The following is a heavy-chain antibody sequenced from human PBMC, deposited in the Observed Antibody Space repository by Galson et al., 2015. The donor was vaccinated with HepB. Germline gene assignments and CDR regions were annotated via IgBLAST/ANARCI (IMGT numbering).Heavy chain of an antibody. Sequence: LRLSYAASGFTFSSYGMHWVRQAPGKGLEWVAVIWYDGSNKYYADSVKGRFTISRDNSKNTLYLQMNSLRAEDTAVYYCARGGDDFWSGYSSGQFDYWGQGTLVTVSS. CDR3: ARGGDDFWSGYSSGQFDY. J-gene: IGHJ4*02. CDR2: IWYDGSNK. V-gene: IGHV3-33*01. CDR1: GFTFSSYG. D-gene: IGHD3-3*01.